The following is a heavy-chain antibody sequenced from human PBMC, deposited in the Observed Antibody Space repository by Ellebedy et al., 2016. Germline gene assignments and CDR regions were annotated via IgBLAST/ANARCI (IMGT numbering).Heavy chain of an antibody. J-gene: IGHJ4*02. Sequence: GESLKISXAASGFTFSNHAMHWVRQAPGKGLEWVALMSVDGTNKQYAGSVKGRFSISRDNSKNTVYLQMNSVGAEDTAVYYCARGDGPGSYLIDFWGLGTLVTVSS. V-gene: IGHV3-30-3*01. D-gene: IGHD3-10*01. CDR3: ARGDGPGSYLIDF. CDR1: GFTFSNHA. CDR2: MSVDGTNK.